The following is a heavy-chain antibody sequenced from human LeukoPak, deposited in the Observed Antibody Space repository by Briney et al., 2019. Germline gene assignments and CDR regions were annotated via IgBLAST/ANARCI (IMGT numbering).Heavy chain of an antibody. CDR3: ARGGIWNYDLHVFDI. D-gene: IGHD1-7*01. CDR1: GFKFSSYW. CDR2: INQDGSEK. J-gene: IGHJ3*02. V-gene: IGHV3-7*01. Sequence: PGGSLRLSCAASGFKFSSYWMSWVRQAPGKGLVWVANINQDGSEKYYVDSVKGRFTISRDNAKNSLYLQMNSLKVEDTAVYYCARGGIWNYDLHVFDIWGQGTMVTVSS.